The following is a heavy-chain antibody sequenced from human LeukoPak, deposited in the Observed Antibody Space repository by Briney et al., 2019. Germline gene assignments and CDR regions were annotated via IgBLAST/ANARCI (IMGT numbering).Heavy chain of an antibody. CDR3: ARTPQKHCSSTTCYPDY. CDR2: ISGSGDTT. CDR1: GFTFSSYA. V-gene: IGHV3-23*01. Sequence: GGSLRFTCVTSGFTFSSYALTWVRQAPGKGLKWVSTISGSGDTTYYADSVRGRFTVSRDNSKNTLYLQMNSLRAENTAVYYCARTPQKHCSSTTCYPDYCGQGTLVTVSS. D-gene: IGHD2-2*01. J-gene: IGHJ4*02.